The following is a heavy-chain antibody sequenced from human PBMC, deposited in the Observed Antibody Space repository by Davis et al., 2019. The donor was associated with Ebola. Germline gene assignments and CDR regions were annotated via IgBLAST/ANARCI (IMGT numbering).Heavy chain of an antibody. CDR3: ASSFGSSTNKYFPS. D-gene: IGHD6-6*01. CDR2: IGSSGGST. J-gene: IGHJ4*02. Sequence: GGSLRLSCAAPGFTFSNYSMTWVRQAPGKGLEWVSTIGSSGGSTFYPDSVKGRFTISRDNSKNTLYLQMNSLRAEDTAIYYCASSFGSSTNKYFPSWGQGTLVTVSS. CDR1: GFTFSNYS. V-gene: IGHV3-23*01.